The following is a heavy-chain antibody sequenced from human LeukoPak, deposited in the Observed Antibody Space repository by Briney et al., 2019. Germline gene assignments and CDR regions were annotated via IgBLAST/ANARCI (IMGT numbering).Heavy chain of an antibody. Sequence: SGPTLVNPTQTLTLTCTFSGFSLSTSGMCGSWIRQPPGKALEWLARIDWVDDKYYITSLKTRLTISKDTSKNQVVLTMTNMDPVDTATYYCARIRGGGFDYWGQGTLVTVSS. CDR1: GFSLSTSGMC. CDR3: ARIRGGGFDY. V-gene: IGHV2-70*11. D-gene: IGHD3-16*01. CDR2: IDWVDDK. J-gene: IGHJ4*02.